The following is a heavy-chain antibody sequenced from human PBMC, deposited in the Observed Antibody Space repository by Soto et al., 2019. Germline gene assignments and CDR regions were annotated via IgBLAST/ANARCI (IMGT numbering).Heavy chain of an antibody. CDR2: INHSGST. CDR3: ARGCRSGYSGYDSRYGMDV. J-gene: IGHJ6*02. V-gene: IGHV4-34*01. CDR1: GGSFSGYY. Sequence: SETLSLTCAVYGGSFSGYYWSWIRQPPGKGLEWIGEINHSGSTNYNPSLKRRVTISVDTSKNQFSLKLSSVTAADTAVYYCARGCRSGYSGYDSRYGMDVWGQGTTVTVSS. D-gene: IGHD5-12*01.